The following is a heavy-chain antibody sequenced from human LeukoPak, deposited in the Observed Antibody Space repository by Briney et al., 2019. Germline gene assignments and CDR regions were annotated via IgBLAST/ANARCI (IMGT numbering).Heavy chain of an antibody. D-gene: IGHD5-24*01. CDR1: GFAFSSYT. V-gene: IGHV3-30*18. Sequence: GGSLRLSCAASGFAFSSYTMHWVRQAPGKGLEWVTAISYAGSEKYYADSVKGRFTVSRDNSKNTLYLQMDSLKTEDTAIYYCAKDGYNYWLDYWGQGTLVTVSS. J-gene: IGHJ4*02. CDR2: ISYAGSEK. CDR3: AKDGYNYWLDY.